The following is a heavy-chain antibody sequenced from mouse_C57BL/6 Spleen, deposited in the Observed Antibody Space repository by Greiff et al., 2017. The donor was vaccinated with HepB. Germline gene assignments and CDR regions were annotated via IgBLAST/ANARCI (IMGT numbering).Heavy chain of an antibody. V-gene: IGHV1-61*01. J-gene: IGHJ1*03. Sequence: QVQLQHPGAELVRPGSSVKLSCKASGYTFTSYWMDWVKQRPGQGLEWIGNIYPSDSETHYNQKFKDKATLTVDKSSSTAYMQLSSLTSEDSAVYYCARPSPYYSNFWYFDVWGTGTTVTVSS. D-gene: IGHD2-5*01. CDR1: GYTFTSYW. CDR3: ARPSPYYSNFWYFDV. CDR2: IYPSDSET.